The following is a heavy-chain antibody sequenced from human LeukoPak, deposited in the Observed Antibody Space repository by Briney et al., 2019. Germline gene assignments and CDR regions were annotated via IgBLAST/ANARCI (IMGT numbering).Heavy chain of an antibody. Sequence: PSETLSLTCSVSGASISSHYWNWIRQPPGKELEWIGYIFHSGNTKSNPSLTGRVTMSVDTSKMQISLKLTSVTAADTARYYCARWADSRSSGIYAFDVWGQGTVVTVAS. J-gene: IGHJ3*01. CDR3: ARWADSRSSGIYAFDV. CDR2: IFHSGNT. CDR1: GASISSHY. V-gene: IGHV4-59*11. D-gene: IGHD6-6*01.